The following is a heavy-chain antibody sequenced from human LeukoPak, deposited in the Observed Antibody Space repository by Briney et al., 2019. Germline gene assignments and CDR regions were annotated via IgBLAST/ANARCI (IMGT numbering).Heavy chain of an antibody. J-gene: IGHJ4*02. Sequence: SETLSLTCTVSGGSISSYYGSWIRQPPGKGLEWIGYIYYSGSTNYNPSLKSRVTISVDTSKNQFSLKLSSVTAADTAVYYCARAVGGDGSGSLWGPGTLVTVSS. CDR3: ARAVGGDGSGSL. CDR1: GGSISSYY. V-gene: IGHV4-59*12. CDR2: IYYSGST. D-gene: IGHD3-10*01.